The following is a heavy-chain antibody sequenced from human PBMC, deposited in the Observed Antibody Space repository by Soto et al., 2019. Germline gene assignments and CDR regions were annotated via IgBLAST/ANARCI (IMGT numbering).Heavy chain of an antibody. CDR1: GFTFSNYG. D-gene: IGHD2-15*01. J-gene: IGHJ4*02. CDR2: ISYDGSHK. CDR3: AKDGAPRYCGRSSCHPAGAY. V-gene: IGHV3-30*18. Sequence: QVQLVESGGGVVQPGRSLRLSCAGSGFTFSNYGLHWVRQAPGKGLEWVAVISYDGSHKYYADSVKGRFTISRDNSNKMLYLQMDRLRAGVRAVYYCAKDGAPRYCGRSSCHPAGAYWGEGTLVTVSS.